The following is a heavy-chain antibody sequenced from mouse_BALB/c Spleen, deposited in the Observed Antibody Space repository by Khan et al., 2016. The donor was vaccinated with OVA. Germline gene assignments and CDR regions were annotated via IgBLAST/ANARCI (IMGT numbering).Heavy chain of an antibody. D-gene: IGHD1-1*01. V-gene: IGHV5-17*02. CDR3: ATSYFYGYYFDY. CDR2: ISGDTSTI. Sequence: EVELVESGGGLVQPGGSRKLSCAASGFTFSNYGMHWVRQAPEKGLEWVAFISGDTSTIYYADTVKGRFTISRDNPKNTLFLKMTSLMSEDTARYYCATSYFYGYYFDYWGPGTTLTVSS. J-gene: IGHJ2*01. CDR1: GFTFSNYG.